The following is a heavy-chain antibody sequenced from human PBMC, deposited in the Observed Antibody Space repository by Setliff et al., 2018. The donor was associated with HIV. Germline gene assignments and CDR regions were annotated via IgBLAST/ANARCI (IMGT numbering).Heavy chain of an antibody. Sequence: SETLSLTCTVSGDSINYKYWSWIRQSPGKGLEWIGYIFYTGSTNYNPSLKSRVTISIDTSKTQSSLKLSSVTAADTAVYYCARQRGGRVTIFGVSGGWFDPWGQGTLVTVSS. CDR1: GDSINYKY. D-gene: IGHD3-3*01. CDR2: IFYTGST. V-gene: IGHV4-59*08. CDR3: ARQRGGRVTIFGVSGGWFDP. J-gene: IGHJ5*02.